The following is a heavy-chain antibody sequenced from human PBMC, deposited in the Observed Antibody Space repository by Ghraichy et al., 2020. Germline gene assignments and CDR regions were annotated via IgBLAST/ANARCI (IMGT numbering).Heavy chain of an antibody. J-gene: IGHJ2*01. Sequence: SETLSLTCTVYGGSFSAFYWSWVRQPPGKGLEWIGEINHNGGTKYNPSLRGRVTMSVDPSKNQFSLKLTSLSAADTAVYFCARGGGYNYVVNYFDVWGRGTQVTVSS. D-gene: IGHD5-18*01. CDR1: GGSFSAFY. CDR2: INHNGGT. CDR3: ARGGGYNYVVNYFDV. V-gene: IGHV4-34*01.